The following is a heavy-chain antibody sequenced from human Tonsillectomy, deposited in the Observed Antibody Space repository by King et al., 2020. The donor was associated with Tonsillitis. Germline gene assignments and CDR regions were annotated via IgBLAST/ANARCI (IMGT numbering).Heavy chain of an antibody. V-gene: IGHV1-2*02. Sequence: VQLVESGAEVKTPGASVKVSCRASGYTFTDYYMHWVRQAPGQGLEWMGWINPNSGGTNSAQKFQGRVTMTRDTSISTAYMELSGLRSDDTAVYYCARSGPALTTLVGIPFDCWGQGTLVTVSS. CDR3: ARSGPALTTLVGIPFDC. D-gene: IGHD3-22*01. CDR2: INPNSGGT. J-gene: IGHJ4*02. CDR1: GYTFTDYY.